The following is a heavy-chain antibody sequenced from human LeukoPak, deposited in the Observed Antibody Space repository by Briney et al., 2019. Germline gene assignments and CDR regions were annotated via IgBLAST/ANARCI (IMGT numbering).Heavy chain of an antibody. Sequence: RASVKVSCKASGYTFTSYDINWVRQATGQGLEWMGWMNPNSGNTGYAQKFQGRVTMTEDTSTDTAYMELSSLRSEDTAVYYCATEGPSGYEIPQAPPNWGQGTLVTVSS. CDR2: MNPNSGNT. D-gene: IGHD5-12*01. J-gene: IGHJ4*02. CDR1: GYTFTSYD. CDR3: ATEGPSGYEIPQAPPN. V-gene: IGHV1-8*01.